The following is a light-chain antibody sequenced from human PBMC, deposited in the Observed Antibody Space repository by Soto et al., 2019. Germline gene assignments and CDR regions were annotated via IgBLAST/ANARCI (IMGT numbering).Light chain of an antibody. V-gene: IGKV1-5*03. Sequence: DIQMTQSPSTLSASLGDRVSVTCRASQSISSHLAWYQQRPGKAPKILIYKASTLENGVPPRFSVSGPGTEFTLIICSLQPDDFATYYCKQYKSYFMWTFGQGTKVEIK. CDR3: KQYKSYFMWT. CDR1: QSISSH. J-gene: IGKJ1*01. CDR2: KAS.